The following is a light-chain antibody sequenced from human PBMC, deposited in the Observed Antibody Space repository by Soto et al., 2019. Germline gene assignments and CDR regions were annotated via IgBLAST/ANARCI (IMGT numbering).Light chain of an antibody. CDR3: QQLNSYPLT. CDR2: AAS. CDR1: QGISSY. J-gene: IGKJ4*01. Sequence: DIQLTQSPSFLSTSVGDRVTITCRASQGISSYLAWYQQKPGKAPKLLIYAASTLQSGVPSRFSGSESGTEFKLTISSLQPEDCATYYCQQLNSYPLTFGGGTKVEIK. V-gene: IGKV1-9*01.